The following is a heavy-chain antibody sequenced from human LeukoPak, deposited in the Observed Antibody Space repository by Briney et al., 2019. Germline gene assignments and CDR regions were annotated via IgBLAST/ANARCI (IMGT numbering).Heavy chain of an antibody. CDR2: ISSSSSYI. J-gene: IGHJ4*02. CDR1: GFTFSSYS. D-gene: IGHD5-18*01. CDR3: ARYHVDTASPGALD. V-gene: IGHV3-21*01. Sequence: PGGSLRLSCAASGFTFSSYSMNWVRQAPGKGLEWVSSISSSSSYIYYADSVKGRFTISRDNAKNSLYLQMNSLRAEDTAVYYCARYHVDTASPGALDWGQGTLVTVSS.